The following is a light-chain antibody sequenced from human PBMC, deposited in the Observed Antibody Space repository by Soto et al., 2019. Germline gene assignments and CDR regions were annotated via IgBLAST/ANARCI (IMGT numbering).Light chain of an antibody. CDR1: SSDVGGYNY. CDR3: SSYTTSNTRQIV. J-gene: IGLJ1*01. V-gene: IGLV2-14*01. CDR2: DVS. Sequence: QSVLTQPASLSGSPGQSITISCTGTSSDVGGYNYVSWYQQHPGKAPKFIIYDVSNRPSGVSNRFYGSKSGNTASLTISGLQAEDEADYYCSSYTTSNTRQIVFGTGTKVTVL.